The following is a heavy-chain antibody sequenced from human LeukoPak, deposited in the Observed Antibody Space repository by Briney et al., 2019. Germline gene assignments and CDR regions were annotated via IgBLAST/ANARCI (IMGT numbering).Heavy chain of an antibody. CDR1: GFTFSSYA. Sequence: PGGSLRLSCAASGFTFSSYAMSWVRQAPGKGLEWVSAISGSGGSTYYADSVKGRFTISRDNSKNALYLQMNSLRAEGAAVYYCAKDRSSGYYAFDYWGQGTLVTVSS. CDR2: ISGSGGST. V-gene: IGHV3-23*01. CDR3: AKDRSSGYYAFDY. J-gene: IGHJ4*02. D-gene: IGHD3-22*01.